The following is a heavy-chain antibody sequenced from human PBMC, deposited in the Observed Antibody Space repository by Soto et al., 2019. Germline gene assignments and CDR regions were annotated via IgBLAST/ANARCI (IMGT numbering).Heavy chain of an antibody. CDR2: IYHSGST. J-gene: IGHJ6*02. V-gene: IGHV4-4*02. Sequence: SETLSLTCAVSGGSISGSNWWSWVRQPPGKGLEWIGEIYHSGSTNYNPSLKSRVTISVDKSKNQFSLKLSSVTAADTAVYYCARVSGSYYYGMDVWGQGTTVTVSS. CDR1: GGSISGSNW. CDR3: ARVSGSYYYGMDV. D-gene: IGHD1-26*01.